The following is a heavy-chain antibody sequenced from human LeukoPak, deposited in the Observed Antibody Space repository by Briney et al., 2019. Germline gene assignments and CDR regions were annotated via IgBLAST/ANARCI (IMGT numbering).Heavy chain of an antibody. CDR3: ARDRSAVAGTTD. D-gene: IGHD6-19*01. CDR1: GFTFSSYA. Sequence: PGRSLRLSCAASGFTFSSYAMHWVRQAPGKGLEWVAVISYDGSNKYYADSVKGRFTISRDNSKNTLYLQMNSLRAEDTAVYYCARDRSAVAGTTDWGQGTLVTVSS. V-gene: IGHV3-30*04. J-gene: IGHJ4*02. CDR2: ISYDGSNK.